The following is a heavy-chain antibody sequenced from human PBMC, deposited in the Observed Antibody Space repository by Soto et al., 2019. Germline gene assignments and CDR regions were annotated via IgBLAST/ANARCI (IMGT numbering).Heavy chain of an antibody. D-gene: IGHD3-9*01. CDR3: ARGIGSDWSSWFDP. CDR2: IWFDGSQS. Sequence: GGSLRLSCAVSGFTFSRYGMHWVRQAPGKGLEWVTVIWFDGSQSHYADSVKGRFTISRDNAKKLLYLEMNSLRAEDTALYYCARGIGSDWSSWFDPWGQGTPVTVSS. CDR1: GFTFSRYG. V-gene: IGHV3-33*01. J-gene: IGHJ5*02.